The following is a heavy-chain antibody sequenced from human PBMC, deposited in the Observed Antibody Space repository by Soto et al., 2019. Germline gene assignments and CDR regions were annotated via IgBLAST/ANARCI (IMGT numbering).Heavy chain of an antibody. CDR1: GYTFTNYG. D-gene: IGHD3-3*01. Sequence: QVQLVQSGVEVKKPGASVRVSCKASGYTFTNYGITWVRQAPGQGLEWLGWISGYNGNTNYAQKFQGRVTMTTDTSPSTAYMDLTSLRYDDTAVYYCARGGRFAVADTDYWGQGTLLTVSS. J-gene: IGHJ4*02. CDR3: ARGGRFAVADTDY. CDR2: ISGYNGNT. V-gene: IGHV1-18*01.